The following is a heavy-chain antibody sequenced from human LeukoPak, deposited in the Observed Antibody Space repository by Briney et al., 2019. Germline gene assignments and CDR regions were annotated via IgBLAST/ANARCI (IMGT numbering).Heavy chain of an antibody. Sequence: ASVTVSCKASGYTFTTYDINWVRQAAGQGLEWMGWMNPNSGYTCYAQKFQGRVTITRDTSISTAYMELSSLRSEDTAVYYCARVVGSIDYWGQGTLVTVSS. D-gene: IGHD1-26*01. J-gene: IGHJ4*02. V-gene: IGHV1-8*03. CDR3: ARVVGSIDY. CDR1: GYTFTTYD. CDR2: MNPNSGYT.